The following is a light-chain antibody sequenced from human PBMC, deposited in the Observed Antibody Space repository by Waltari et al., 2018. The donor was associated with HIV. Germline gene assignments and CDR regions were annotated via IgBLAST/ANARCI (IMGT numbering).Light chain of an antibody. CDR1: SSDVGGYNY. CDR3: CSYAGSYTFGV. V-gene: IGLV2-11*01. CDR2: DVS. Sequence: QSALTQPRSVSGSPGQSVTISCTGTSSDVGGYNYVSWYQQHPGKAPKLMIYDVSKLPSGVPERFSGSKSGNTASLTISGLQAEDEADYYCCSYAGSYTFGVFGTGTKVTVL. J-gene: IGLJ1*01.